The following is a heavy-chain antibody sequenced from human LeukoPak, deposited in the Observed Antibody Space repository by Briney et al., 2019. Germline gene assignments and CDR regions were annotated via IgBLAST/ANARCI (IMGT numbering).Heavy chain of an antibody. D-gene: IGHD3-22*01. Sequence: ASVKVSCKASGGTFSSYAISWVRQAPGQGLEWMGGIIPIFGTANYAQKFQGRVTITADESTSTAYMELSSLRSEETAVYYCASYYYDSSGSGAFDIWGQGTMVTVSS. CDR1: GGTFSSYA. CDR2: IIPIFGTA. J-gene: IGHJ3*02. V-gene: IGHV1-69*13. CDR3: ASYYYDSSGSGAFDI.